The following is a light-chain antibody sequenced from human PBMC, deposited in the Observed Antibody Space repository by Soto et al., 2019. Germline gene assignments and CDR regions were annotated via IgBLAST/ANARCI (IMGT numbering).Light chain of an antibody. Sequence: EIVLTQSPAILSVSPGERATLSCRASQSISRSLAWYQQKPGQAPRLLISDASTRAPGIPARFSGSGSGTDFTLTISRLEPEDFAVYYCQQYGSSLTWTFGQGTKVDIK. CDR3: QQYGSSLTWT. CDR1: QSISRS. CDR2: DAS. V-gene: IGKV3-20*01. J-gene: IGKJ1*01.